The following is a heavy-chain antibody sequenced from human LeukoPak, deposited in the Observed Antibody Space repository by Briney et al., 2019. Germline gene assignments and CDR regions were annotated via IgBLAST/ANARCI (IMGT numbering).Heavy chain of an antibody. CDR2: MNPTSGGT. J-gene: IGHJ4*02. V-gene: IGHV1-2*02. Sequence: ASVKVSCKTSGYTFTGYYLHWVRQAPGQGLEWMGWMNPTSGGTKYAQKFQGRVTMTRDTSISTAYMELSRLRSDDTAVYYCARDRHALDYWGQGTLVTVSS. CDR3: ARDRHALDY. CDR1: GYTFTGYY.